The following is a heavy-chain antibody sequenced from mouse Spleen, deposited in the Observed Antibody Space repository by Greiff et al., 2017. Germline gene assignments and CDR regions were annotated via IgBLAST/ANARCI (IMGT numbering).Heavy chain of an antibody. J-gene: IGHJ3*01. CDR1: GYTFTSYG. CDR2: IYPRSGNT. V-gene: IGHV1-81*01. Sequence: QVQLQQSGAELARPGASVKLSCKASGYTFTSYGISWVKQRTGQGLEWIGEIYPRSGNTYYNEKFKGKATLTADKSSSTAYMELRSLTSEDSAVYFCARRGGKGWFAYWGQGTLVTVSA. CDR3: ARRGGKGWFAY. D-gene: IGHD1-1*02.